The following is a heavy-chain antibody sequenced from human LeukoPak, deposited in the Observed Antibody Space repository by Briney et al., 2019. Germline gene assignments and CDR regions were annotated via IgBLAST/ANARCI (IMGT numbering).Heavy chain of an antibody. CDR3: AKGQGTTIGRFEF. CDR1: GFSFSSFG. D-gene: IGHD3-9*01. CDR2: ISGSGDST. V-gene: IGHV3-23*01. J-gene: IGHJ4*02. Sequence: GGSLRLSFAASGFSFSSFGMSWVRQAPGKGLEWVSGISGSGDSTYYADSVKGRFTISRDNSKNTLYLQINSLRGDDTALYYCAKGQGTTIGRFEFWGQGTLVTVSA.